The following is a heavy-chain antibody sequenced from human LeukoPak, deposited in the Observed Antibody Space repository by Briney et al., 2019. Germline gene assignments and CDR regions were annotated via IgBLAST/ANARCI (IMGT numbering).Heavy chain of an antibody. V-gene: IGHV4-61*02. D-gene: IGHD6-6*01. CDR3: ARDLRITARPPPYYYYYYMDV. J-gene: IGHJ6*03. CDR2: IYTSGST. Sequence: SETLSLTCTVSGGSISSGSYYWSWIRQPAGKGLEWIGRIYTSGSTSYNPSLTSRVTIPVDTSKNQFSLKLYSVTAADAAVYFCARDLRITARPPPYYYYYYMDVWGKGTTVTVSS. CDR1: GGSISSGSYY.